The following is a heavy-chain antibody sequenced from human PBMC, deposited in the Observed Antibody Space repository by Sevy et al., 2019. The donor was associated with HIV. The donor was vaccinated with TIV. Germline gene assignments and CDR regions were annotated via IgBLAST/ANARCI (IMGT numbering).Heavy chain of an antibody. Sequence: SETLSLTCGVYNGSFSDYYWSWFRQHPGKGLEWIGEINQSGSTTYNPSLKSRVTISIDASKNQFSLKLNSVTAADTAVYYCARPYRYWGQGSLVTVSS. CDR3: ARPYRY. CDR1: NGSFSDYY. D-gene: IGHD3-16*02. CDR2: INQSGST. V-gene: IGHV4-34*01. J-gene: IGHJ4*02.